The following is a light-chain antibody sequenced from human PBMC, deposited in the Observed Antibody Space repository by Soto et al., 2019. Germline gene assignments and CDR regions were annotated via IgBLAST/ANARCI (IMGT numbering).Light chain of an antibody. J-gene: IGLJ2*01. CDR1: TGTLTSGHF. Sequence: QAVVTQEPSLTVSPGGTVTLTCGSSTGTLTSGHFPYWFQQKPGQAPRALILDTSNKHSWTPARFSGSLLGGKAALTLSGAQPEDEAHYYCLLYYSGARVFGGGTKLTVL. CDR2: DTS. V-gene: IGLV7-46*01. CDR3: LLYYSGARV.